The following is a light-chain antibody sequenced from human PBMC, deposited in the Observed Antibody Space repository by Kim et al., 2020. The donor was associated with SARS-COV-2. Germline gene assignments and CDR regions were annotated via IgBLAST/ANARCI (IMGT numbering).Light chain of an antibody. J-gene: IGKJ2*01. CDR2: GAS. V-gene: IGKV3-20*01. CDR3: QHFGGSPPYT. Sequence: STGERAAPSCRASQSVSNSYLAWYQQKPGQAPRLLIYGASSRAPGIPDRFSGSGSGTDFTLSISRLEPEDFAVYYCQHFGGSPPYTFGQGTKLEI. CDR1: QSVSNSY.